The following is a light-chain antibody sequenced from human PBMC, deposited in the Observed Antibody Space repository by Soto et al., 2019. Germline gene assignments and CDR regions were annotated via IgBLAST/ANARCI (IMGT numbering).Light chain of an antibody. CDR1: QSVSSSY. CDR2: GAS. Sequence: EIVLTQSPGTLSLSPGERATLSCRASQSVSSSYLAWYQQKPGQAPRLLIYGASSRATGIPDRFSGSGSGTDFTLTISSLQPEDVAVYYCQHYGSSRCTFGQGTKVEIK. CDR3: QHYGSSRCT. J-gene: IGKJ1*01. V-gene: IGKV3-20*01.